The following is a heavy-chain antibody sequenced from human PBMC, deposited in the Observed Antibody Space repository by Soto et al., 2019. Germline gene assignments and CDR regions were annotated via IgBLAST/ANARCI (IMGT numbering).Heavy chain of an antibody. J-gene: IGHJ4*02. CDR3: ARDVGYHYDGSPSGQFDF. V-gene: IGHV4-4*02. Sequence: PSETLSLTCVLSCNSIITTNWWSWVRQSPGKGLEWIGEIYHSGSTNYNPSLKSRVTISVDKSKNQFSLKLSSVTAADTAVYYCARDVGYHYDGSPSGQFDFWGQGTLVTVSS. CDR1: CNSIITTNW. CDR2: IYHSGST. D-gene: IGHD3-22*01.